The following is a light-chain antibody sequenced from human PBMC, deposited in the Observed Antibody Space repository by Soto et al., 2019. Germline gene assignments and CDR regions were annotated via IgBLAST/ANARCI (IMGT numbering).Light chain of an antibody. CDR1: QIVGTS. CDR3: QQRFDWPLT. V-gene: IGKV3-11*01. Sequence: EIVLTQSPATLSLSPGERASLSCRASQIVGTSLAWYQQRPGQAPRLLIYDASSRAAGIPARFSGGGSGTDFTLTISSLEPEDFAVYYCQQRFDWPLTFGGGTKVDI. CDR2: DAS. J-gene: IGKJ4*01.